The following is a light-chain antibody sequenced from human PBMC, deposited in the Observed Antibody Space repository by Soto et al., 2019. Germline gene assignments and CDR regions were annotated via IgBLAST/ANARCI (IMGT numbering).Light chain of an antibody. CDR1: QSVSRN. V-gene: IGKV3-15*01. CDR2: AAS. J-gene: IGKJ2*01. CDR3: QQFEKLPFT. Sequence: EIVMTQSPGTLSVSLGERVTLSCRASQSVSRNLAWYQQRPGQVPRLLFYAASTRATDVPGTFSGSGSGTDFTLTISSLQSEDFAVYYCQQFEKLPFTFGQGTKLEIK.